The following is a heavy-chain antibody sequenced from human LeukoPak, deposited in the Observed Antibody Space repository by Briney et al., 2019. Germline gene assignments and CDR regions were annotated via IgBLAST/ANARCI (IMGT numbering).Heavy chain of an antibody. J-gene: IGHJ5*02. CDR1: GGSISSYY. Sequence: SETLSLTCTASGGSISSYYWSWIRQPPGKGLEWIGYIYYSGSTNYNPSLKSRVTISVDTSKNQFSLKLSSVTAADTAVYYCARSQDFWSGYTIPWFDPWGQGTLVTVSS. D-gene: IGHD3-3*01. V-gene: IGHV4-59*01. CDR3: ARSQDFWSGYTIPWFDP. CDR2: IYYSGST.